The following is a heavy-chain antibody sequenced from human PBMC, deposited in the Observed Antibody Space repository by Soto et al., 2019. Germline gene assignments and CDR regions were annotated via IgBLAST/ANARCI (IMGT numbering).Heavy chain of an antibody. D-gene: IGHD6-13*01. V-gene: IGHV1-46*01. Sequence: ASVKVSCKASGYTFTSYYMHWVRQAPGQGLEWMGIINPSGGSTSYAQRFQGRVTMTRDTSTSTVYMELSSLRSEDTAVYYCASSKAAAGLFDYWGQGTLVTVSS. J-gene: IGHJ4*02. CDR3: ASSKAAAGLFDY. CDR1: GYTFTSYY. CDR2: INPSGGST.